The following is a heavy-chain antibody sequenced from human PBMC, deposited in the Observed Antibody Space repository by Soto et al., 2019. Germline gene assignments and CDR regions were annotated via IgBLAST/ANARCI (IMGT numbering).Heavy chain of an antibody. D-gene: IGHD4-17*01. Sequence: QVQLMQSGAEVKKSGASVKVSCKASGYTFINYGIIWVRQAPGQGLEWMGWITDYNGSTKYARKFHDRVTMTTDTSTSTAYMELRSLRSDDTAVYFCARDDFGDLWRSPDVWGQGTMVTVSS. V-gene: IGHV1-18*04. CDR2: ITDYNGST. CDR3: ARDDFGDLWRSPDV. J-gene: IGHJ3*01. CDR1: GYTFINYG.